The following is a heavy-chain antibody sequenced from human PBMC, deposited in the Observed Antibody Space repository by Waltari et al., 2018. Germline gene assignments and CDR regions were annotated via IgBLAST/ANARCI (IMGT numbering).Heavy chain of an antibody. CDR3: AGGLGPGVPEGY. D-gene: IGHD6-25*01. Sequence: QVQLVQSGAEVKKPGSSVKVSCKASGGTFSSYTISWVRQAPGQGLEWMGRMSPNLGIAKYDRKFQGRVTSTADKSTSPAYMGLSSLRSEDTAVYYCAGGLGPGVPEGYWGQGTLVTVSS. J-gene: IGHJ4*02. V-gene: IGHV1-69*02. CDR1: GGTFSSYT. CDR2: MSPNLGIA.